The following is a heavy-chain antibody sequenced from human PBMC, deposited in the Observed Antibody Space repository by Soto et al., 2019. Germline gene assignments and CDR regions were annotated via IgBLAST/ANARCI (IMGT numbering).Heavy chain of an antibody. CDR1: GFTFSSYA. CDR2: ISYDGSTK. Sequence: QVQLVESGGGVVQPGRSLRLSCAASGFTFSSYAMHWVRQAPGKGLDWVAVISYDGSTKYYADAVKGRFTISRDNSKNTLYLQMNSLRAEDTAVYYCARSYSSGWYTAVNYYYGMDVWGQGTTVTVSS. J-gene: IGHJ6*02. V-gene: IGHV3-30-3*01. D-gene: IGHD6-19*01. CDR3: ARSYSSGWYTAVNYYYGMDV.